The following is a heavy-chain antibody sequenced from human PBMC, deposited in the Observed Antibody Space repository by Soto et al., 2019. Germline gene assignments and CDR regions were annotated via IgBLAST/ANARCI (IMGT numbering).Heavy chain of an antibody. Sequence: PSQTLSLTCAISGDSVSSNSAAWNWIRQSPSRGLEWLGRTYYRSKWYNDYAVSVKSRITINPDTSKNQFSLQLNSVTPEDTAVYYCARGIEAAGTTSRGYYYYYCGMDIWGQGTTVTVSS. CDR3: ARGIEAAGTTSRGYYYYYCGMDI. CDR1: GDSVSSNSAA. J-gene: IGHJ6*02. CDR2: TYYRSKWYN. V-gene: IGHV6-1*01. D-gene: IGHD1-7*01.